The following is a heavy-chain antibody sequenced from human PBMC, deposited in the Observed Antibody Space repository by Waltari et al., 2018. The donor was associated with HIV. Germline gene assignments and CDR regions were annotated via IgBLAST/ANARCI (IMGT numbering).Heavy chain of an antibody. V-gene: IGHV3-7*01. CDR1: GFTFRSSW. J-gene: IGHJ4*02. CDR2: IKEDGSEI. CDR3: ARRQQLTD. D-gene: IGHD6-13*01. Sequence: EVRLVESGVGLVQPGWSLRLSCAASGFTFRSSWMTWVRQAPGKGLEWVANIKEDGSEIHYVDSVKGRFTISRDNAKNSLYLQMNSLRAEDTAVYYCARRQQLTDWGQGTLVTVSS.